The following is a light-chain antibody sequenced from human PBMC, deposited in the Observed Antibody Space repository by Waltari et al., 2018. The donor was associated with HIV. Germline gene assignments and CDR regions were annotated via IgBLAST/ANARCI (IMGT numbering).Light chain of an antibody. Sequence: EIVMTQSPATLSVSPGERATLSCRASQRVGSSVAWYHQIPGQAPRLLIYGASTRASGVPARFTGSGSQTEFTLTISSLQSEDFAVYFCQQYDDWPWTFGQGTKVEIK. CDR1: QRVGSS. CDR3: QQYDDWPWT. V-gene: IGKV3-15*01. J-gene: IGKJ1*01. CDR2: GAS.